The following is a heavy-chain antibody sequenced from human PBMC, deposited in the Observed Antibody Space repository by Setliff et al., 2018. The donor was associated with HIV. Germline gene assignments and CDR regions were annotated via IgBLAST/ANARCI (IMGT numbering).Heavy chain of an antibody. CDR2: IYPNSGGT. D-gene: IGHD3-16*01. Sequence: ASVNVSCKASGYTFTAYYIHRVRQAPGQGLEWMGRIYPNSGGTNFAQKFQGRVTMTRDTSISTAYMELSRLTSDDTAMYFCARESTVVLGDDVDNYHYSYMDVWGKGTTVTVSS. J-gene: IGHJ6*03. CDR1: GYTFTAYY. CDR3: ARESTVVLGDDVDNYHYSYMDV. V-gene: IGHV1-2*06.